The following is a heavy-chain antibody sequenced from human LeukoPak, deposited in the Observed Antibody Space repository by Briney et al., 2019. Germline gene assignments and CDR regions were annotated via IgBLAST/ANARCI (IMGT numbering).Heavy chain of an antibody. V-gene: IGHV4-34*01. D-gene: IGHD3-3*01. J-gene: IGHJ6*02. CDR2: INHSGST. CDR1: GGSFSGCY. CDR3: ARGLRSGYYGGYYYYGMDV. Sequence: KASETLSLTCAVYGGSFSGCYWSWIRQPPGKGLEWIGEINHSGSTNYNPSLKSRVTISVDTSKNQFSLKLSSVTAADTAVYYCARGLRSGYYGGYYYYGMDVWGQGTTVTVSS.